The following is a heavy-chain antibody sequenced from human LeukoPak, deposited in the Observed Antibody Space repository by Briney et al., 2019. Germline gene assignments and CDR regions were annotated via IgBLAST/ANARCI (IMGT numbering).Heavy chain of an antibody. CDR3: ADTRAAGTLWFDP. J-gene: IGHJ5*02. V-gene: IGHV4-38-2*02. CDR2: IYHSGST. Sequence: SETLSLTCTVSGYSISSGYYWGWIRQPPGKGLEWIGSIYHSGSTYYNSSLKSRVTISVDTSKNQFSLKLSSVTAADTAVYYCADTRAAGTLWFDPWGQGTLVTVSS. CDR1: GYSISSGYY. D-gene: IGHD6-13*01.